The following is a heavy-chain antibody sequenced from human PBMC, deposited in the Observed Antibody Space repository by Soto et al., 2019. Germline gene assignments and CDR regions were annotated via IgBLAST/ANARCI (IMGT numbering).Heavy chain of an antibody. D-gene: IGHD6-19*01. Sequence: QVQLVQSGGEVTKTGASVKVSCKASGYSFTSYDITWVRQAPGQGLEWMGWISGYNGNTNYAQKFQGRVTMTTDTSTSTAHMELRSLRSDDTAVYYCARWKSPGWYSIYYWGQGTLVTVSS. CDR3: ARWKSPGWYSIYY. CDR2: ISGYNGNT. J-gene: IGHJ4*02. CDR1: GYSFTSYD. V-gene: IGHV1-18*04.